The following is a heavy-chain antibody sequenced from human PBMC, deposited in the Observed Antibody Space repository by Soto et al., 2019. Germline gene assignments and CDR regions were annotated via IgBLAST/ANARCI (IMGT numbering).Heavy chain of an antibody. CDR3: ARQRPTDGRWEFANYYGMDV. CDR2: INHSGST. D-gene: IGHD1-26*01. V-gene: IGHV4-34*01. Sequence: SETLSLTCAVYGGSFSGYYWSWIRQPPGKGLEWIGEINHSGSTNYNPSLKSRVTISVDTSKNQFSLKLSSVAAADTAVYYCARQRPTDGRWEFANYYGMDVWGQGTPVTVSS. J-gene: IGHJ6*02. CDR1: GGSFSGYY.